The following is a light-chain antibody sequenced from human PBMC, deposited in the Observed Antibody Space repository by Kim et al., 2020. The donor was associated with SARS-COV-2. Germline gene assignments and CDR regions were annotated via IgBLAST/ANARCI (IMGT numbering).Light chain of an antibody. CDR2: GNT. J-gene: IGLJ3*02. CDR3: QSYDSSLSDSWV. V-gene: IGLV1-40*01. CDR1: RSNIGAGYD. Sequence: RVTISCTGSRSNIGAGYDVHWYQQLPGIAPKLLISGNTNRPSGVPDRFSGSKSGTSASLAITGLQAEDEADYYCQSYDSSLSDSWVFGGGTQLTVL.